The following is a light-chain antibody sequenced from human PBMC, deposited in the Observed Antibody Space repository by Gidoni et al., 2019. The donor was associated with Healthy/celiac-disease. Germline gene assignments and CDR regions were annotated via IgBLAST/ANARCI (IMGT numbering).Light chain of an antibody. Sequence: DIQMTKSPSSLSASVGDRVTITCRASKSISSYLNWYQQKPGKAPKLLIYASSSLQSWVPSRFSGSGSGTDFTPTIRSLQPEDFATYYCPQSYSTPPLTFGQGTRLEIK. J-gene: IGKJ5*01. CDR2: ASS. CDR3: PQSYSTPPLT. CDR1: KSISSY. V-gene: IGKV1-39*01.